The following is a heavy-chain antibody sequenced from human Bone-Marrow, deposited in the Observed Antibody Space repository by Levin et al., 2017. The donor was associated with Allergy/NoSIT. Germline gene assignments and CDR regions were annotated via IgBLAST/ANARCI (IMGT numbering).Heavy chain of an antibody. CDR3: AKYTYGSFDS. CDR1: DGSFSGYS. CDR2: INDSENS. Sequence: TASETLSLTCAVYDGSFSGYSWSWIRQPPGKGLEWIGEINDSENSNSNPSLKSRVTISLDTSKNLFSLKLTSVTAADTAVYYCAKYTYGSFDSWGQGTLVTVSS. D-gene: IGHD5-18*01. V-gene: IGHV4-34*01. J-gene: IGHJ4*02.